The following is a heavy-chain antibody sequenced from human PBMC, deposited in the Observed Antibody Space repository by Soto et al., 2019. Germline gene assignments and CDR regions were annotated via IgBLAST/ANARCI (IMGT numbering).Heavy chain of an antibody. CDR1: GFTFSSYG. Sequence: QVQLVESGGGVVQPGRSLRLSCAASGFTFSSYGMHRVRQAPGKGLEWVAVISDDENKKYYADSVKGRFTISRDNSKNTLYLQMNSLRAEDTAVYYCAKDDYGLSYWGQGTLVTVSS. V-gene: IGHV3-30*18. CDR2: ISDDENKK. D-gene: IGHD4-17*01. CDR3: AKDDYGLSY. J-gene: IGHJ4*02.